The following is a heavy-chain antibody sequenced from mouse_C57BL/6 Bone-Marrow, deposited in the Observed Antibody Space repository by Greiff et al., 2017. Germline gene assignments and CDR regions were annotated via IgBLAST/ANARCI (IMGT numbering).Heavy chain of an antibody. CDR1: GYAFTNYL. D-gene: IGHD3-2*02. CDR2: INPGSGGT. Sequence: VQLQQSGAELVRPGTSVKVSCKASGYAFTNYLIEWVKQRPGQGLEWIGVINPGSGGTNYNEKFKGKETLTADKSSSTAYMQLSSLTSEDSAVYFCARRQLRLPYAMDYWGQGTSVTVSS. J-gene: IGHJ4*01. CDR3: ARRQLRLPYAMDY. V-gene: IGHV1-54*01.